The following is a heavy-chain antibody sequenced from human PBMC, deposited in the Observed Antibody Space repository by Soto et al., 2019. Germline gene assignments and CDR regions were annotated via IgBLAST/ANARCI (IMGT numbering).Heavy chain of an antibody. Sequence: QVQLVQSGAEVKKPGSSVKVSCKASGGTFSSYTISWVRQAPGQGLEWMGRIIPILGIANYAQKFQGRVTMTADKPPSTAYMALSSLRSEDTAGYYCARGGRIAAAGSWFEPGGQGTLVTVSS. CDR2: IIPILGIA. J-gene: IGHJ5*02. CDR3: ARGGRIAAAGSWFEP. V-gene: IGHV1-69*02. CDR1: GGTFSSYT. D-gene: IGHD6-13*01.